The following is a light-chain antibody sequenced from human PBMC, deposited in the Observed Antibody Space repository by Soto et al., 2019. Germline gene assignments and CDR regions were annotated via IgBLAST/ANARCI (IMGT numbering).Light chain of an antibody. Sequence: QSVMTQAPSVSGAPGQRVTISCTGSSSNIGAGYDVHWYQQLPGTAPKLLIYGNSNRPSGVPDRFSGSKSGTSASLAITGLQAEDEADYYCQSYDISLSGSVFGTGTQLTVL. CDR2: GNS. V-gene: IGLV1-40*01. J-gene: IGLJ1*01. CDR1: SSNIGAGYD. CDR3: QSYDISLSGSV.